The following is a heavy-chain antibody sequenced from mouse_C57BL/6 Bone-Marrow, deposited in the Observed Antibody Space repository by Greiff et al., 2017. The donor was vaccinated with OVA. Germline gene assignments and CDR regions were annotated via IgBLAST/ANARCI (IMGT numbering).Heavy chain of an antibody. Sequence: EVQLQQSGPELVKPGASVKISCKASGYTFTDYYMNWVKQSHGKSLEWIGDINPNNGGTSYNQKFKGKATLTVDKSSSTAYMELRSLTSEDSAVYYCARFLRGFAYWGQGTLVTVSA. V-gene: IGHV1-26*01. CDR1: GYTFTDYY. J-gene: IGHJ3*01. D-gene: IGHD1-1*01. CDR3: ARFLRGFAY. CDR2: INPNNGGT.